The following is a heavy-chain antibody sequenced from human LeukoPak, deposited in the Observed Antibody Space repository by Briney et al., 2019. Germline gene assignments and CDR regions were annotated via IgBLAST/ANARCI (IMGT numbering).Heavy chain of an antibody. Sequence: KSGGSLRLSCAASGFTFSDYYMSWIRQAPGKGLEWVSYISSSGSTIYYADSVKGRFTIFRDNAKNSLYLQMNSLRAEDTAVYYCASQYSSSCFDIWGQGTMVTVSS. CDR1: GFTFSDYY. D-gene: IGHD6-13*01. CDR2: ISSSGSTI. CDR3: ASQYSSSCFDI. J-gene: IGHJ3*02. V-gene: IGHV3-11*01.